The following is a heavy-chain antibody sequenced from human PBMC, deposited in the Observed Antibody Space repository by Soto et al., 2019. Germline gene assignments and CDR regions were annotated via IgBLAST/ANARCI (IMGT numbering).Heavy chain of an antibody. CDR3: ARYGDYDLFDY. CDR1: GGSISSYY. V-gene: IGHV4-59*01. J-gene: IGHJ4*02. Sequence: PSETLSLTCTVSGGSISSYYWSRIRQPPGKGLEWIGYIYYSGSTNYNPSLKSRVTISVDTSKNQFSLKLSSVTAADTAVYYCARYGDYDLFDYWGQGTLVTVSS. D-gene: IGHD4-17*01. CDR2: IYYSGST.